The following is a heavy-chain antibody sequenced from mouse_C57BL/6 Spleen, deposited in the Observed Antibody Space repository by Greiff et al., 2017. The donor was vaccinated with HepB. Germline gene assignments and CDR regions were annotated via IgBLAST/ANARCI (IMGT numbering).Heavy chain of an antibody. CDR2: ISDGGSYT. D-gene: IGHD6-2*01. Sequence: EVKLVESGGGLVKPGGSLKLSCAASGFTFSSYAMSWVRQTPEKRLEWVATISDGGSYTYYPDNVKGRFTISRDNAKNNLYLQMSRLKSEDTAMYYCARGGGSLAWFAYWGQGTLVTVSA. V-gene: IGHV5-4*03. J-gene: IGHJ3*01. CDR1: GFTFSSYA. CDR3: ARGGGSLAWFAY.